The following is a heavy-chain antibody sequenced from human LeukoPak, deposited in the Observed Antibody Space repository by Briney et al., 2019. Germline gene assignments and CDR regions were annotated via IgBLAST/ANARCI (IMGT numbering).Heavy chain of an antibody. Sequence: GGSLRLSCAASGFTFSSYAMSWVRQAPGKALEWVAVIWYDGSNKYYADSVKGRFTISRDNSKNTLYLQMNSLRAEDTAVYYCARVVSGGYSSIDYWGQGTLVTVSS. J-gene: IGHJ4*02. V-gene: IGHV3-33*08. CDR1: GFTFSSYA. CDR3: ARVVSGGYSSIDY. CDR2: IWYDGSNK. D-gene: IGHD5-18*01.